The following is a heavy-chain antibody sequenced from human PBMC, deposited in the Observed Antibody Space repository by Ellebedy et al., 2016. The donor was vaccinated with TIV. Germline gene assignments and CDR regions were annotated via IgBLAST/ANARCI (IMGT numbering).Heavy chain of an antibody. CDR2: LSYSGSA. Sequence: MPGGSLRLSCTVSGGSISSRNYYWHWIRQPPGKGLEWIGSLSYSGSAYYNPFLKSRVTISTDTSKNQFSLKLRSLTAADTAVYYCATGRGLQQLLIDYWGQGTLVTVSS. CDR3: ATGRGLQQLLIDY. J-gene: IGHJ4*02. CDR1: GGSISSRNYY. D-gene: IGHD6-13*01. V-gene: IGHV4-39*07.